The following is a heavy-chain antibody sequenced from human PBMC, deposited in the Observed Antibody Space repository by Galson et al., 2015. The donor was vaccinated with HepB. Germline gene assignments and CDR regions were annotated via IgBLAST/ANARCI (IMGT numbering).Heavy chain of an antibody. V-gene: IGHV4-4*07. D-gene: IGHD6-13*01. Sequence: ETLSLTCTVSGGSISSYYWSWIRQPAGKGLEWIGRIYTSGNTNYNPSLKSRVTMSVDTSKKQFYLKLTSVTAADTAVYYCARGVAAAGFDYWGQGTLVTVSS. CDR3: ARGVAAAGFDY. CDR2: IYTSGNT. CDR1: GGSISSYY. J-gene: IGHJ4*02.